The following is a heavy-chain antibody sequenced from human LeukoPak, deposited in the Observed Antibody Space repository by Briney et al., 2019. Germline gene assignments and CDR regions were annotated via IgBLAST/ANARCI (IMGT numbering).Heavy chain of an antibody. Sequence: GGSLRLSCAASGFTFSSYSMNWVRQAPGKGLEWVSYISSSSSTIYYADSVKGRFTISRDNAKNSLYLQMNSLRAEDTAVYYCARGLIQLWSLVDYWGQGTLVTVSS. CDR2: ISSSSSTI. D-gene: IGHD5-18*01. CDR1: GFTFSSYS. V-gene: IGHV3-48*01. J-gene: IGHJ4*02. CDR3: ARGLIQLWSLVDY.